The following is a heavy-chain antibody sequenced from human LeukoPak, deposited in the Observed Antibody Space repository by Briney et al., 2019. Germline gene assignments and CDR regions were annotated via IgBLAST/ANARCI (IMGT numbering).Heavy chain of an antibody. Sequence: GGSLRLSCAASGFTFNTYWMHWVRQAPGKGLVWVSHINPDGSQTNYADSVTGRFTISRDNAKNTLYLQMNSLRAEDTAVYYCARDPVRRDSYWGQGTLVTVSS. CDR1: GFTFNTYW. V-gene: IGHV3-74*01. D-gene: IGHD3-10*01. J-gene: IGHJ4*02. CDR2: INPDGSQT. CDR3: ARDPVRRDSY.